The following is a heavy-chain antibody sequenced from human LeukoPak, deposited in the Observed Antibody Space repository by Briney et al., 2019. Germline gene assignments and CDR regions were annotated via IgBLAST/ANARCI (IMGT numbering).Heavy chain of an antibody. J-gene: IGHJ4*02. D-gene: IGHD1-26*01. Sequence: ASVKVSCKVSGHTLTDLSTHWVRQTPGGGLEWMGGLDPEDGETIYAQKFQGRVTMTEDTSTDTAYMELSGLRSEDTAVYYCATGGTYSLLDYWGQGTLVTVSS. CDR1: GHTLTDLS. CDR2: LDPEDGET. CDR3: ATGGTYSLLDY. V-gene: IGHV1-24*01.